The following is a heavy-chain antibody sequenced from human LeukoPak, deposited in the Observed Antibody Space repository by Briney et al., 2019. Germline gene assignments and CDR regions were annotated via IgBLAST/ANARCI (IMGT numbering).Heavy chain of an antibody. CDR2: IDYGGSVT. CDR1: GFTFTAYT. J-gene: IGHJ4*02. CDR3: TRDLEY. Sequence: PGGSLRLSCSASGFTFTAYTMNWVRQAPGKGPEWVSYIDYGGSVTHYADSVKGRFTISRDNAENSLYLQMNSLRVEDTAAYYCTRDLEYWSQGVQVTVSS. V-gene: IGHV3-48*01.